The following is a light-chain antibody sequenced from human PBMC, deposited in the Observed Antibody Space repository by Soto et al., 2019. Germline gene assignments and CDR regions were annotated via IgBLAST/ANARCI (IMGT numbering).Light chain of an antibody. CDR2: EVS. V-gene: IGLV2-8*01. Sequence: QSVLTQPPSASGSPGQSVTISCTGTSSDVGGYNYVSWYQQHPGKAPKLMIYEVSERPSGVPDRFSGSKSSNTASRTVSGLQAENEADYYCSSYAGSNNFVFGTGTKVTVL. CDR1: SSDVGGYNY. J-gene: IGLJ1*01. CDR3: SSYAGSNNFV.